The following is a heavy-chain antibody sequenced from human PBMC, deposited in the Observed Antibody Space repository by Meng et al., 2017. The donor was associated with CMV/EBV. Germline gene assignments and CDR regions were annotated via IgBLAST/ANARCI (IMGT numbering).Heavy chain of an antibody. Sequence: SCAASGFTFSNYDLNWLRQAPRKGLELVSTLNRDCGISYLASVKGRFTISRDNSKNTLYLQMNSLGAEDTAIYYCARGRSSVAADFDFWGQGTLVTVSS. CDR3: ARGRSSVAADFDF. CDR1: GFTFSNYD. J-gene: IGHJ4*02. CDR2: LNRDCGIS. D-gene: IGHD2-15*01. V-gene: IGHV3-23*01.